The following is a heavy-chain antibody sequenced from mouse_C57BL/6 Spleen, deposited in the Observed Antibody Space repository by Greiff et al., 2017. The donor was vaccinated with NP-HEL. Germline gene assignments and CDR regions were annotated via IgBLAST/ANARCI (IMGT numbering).Heavy chain of an antibody. J-gene: IGHJ4*01. D-gene: IGHD2-5*01. CDR1: GYTFTSYW. CDR2: IDPSDSYT. Sequence: QVQLQQPGAELVKPGASVKLSCKASGYTFTSYWMQWVKQMPGQGLEWIGEIDPSDSYTNYNQKFKGKATLTVDTSSSTAYMQLSSLTSEDSAVYYCASTYYSNYDYAMDYWGQGPSGTVAS. CDR3: ASTYYSNYDYAMDY. V-gene: IGHV1-50*01.